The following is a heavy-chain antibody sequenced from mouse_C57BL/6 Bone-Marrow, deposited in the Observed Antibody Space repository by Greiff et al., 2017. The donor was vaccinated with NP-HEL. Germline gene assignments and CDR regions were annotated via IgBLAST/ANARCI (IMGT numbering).Heavy chain of an antibody. CDR2: ISNLAYSI. CDR3: ARGLPYGNYAMDY. Sequence: EVMLVESGGGLVQPGGSLKLSCAASGFTFSDYGMAWVRQAPRKGPEWVAFISNLAYSIYYADTVTGRFTISRQNAKNTLYLEMSSLRSEDTAMYYCARGLPYGNYAMDYWGQGTSVTVSS. CDR1: GFTFSDYG. D-gene: IGHD2-1*01. J-gene: IGHJ4*01. V-gene: IGHV5-15*01.